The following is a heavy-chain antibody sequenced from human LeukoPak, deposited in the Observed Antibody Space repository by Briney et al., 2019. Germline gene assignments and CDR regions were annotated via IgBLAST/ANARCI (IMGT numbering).Heavy chain of an antibody. Sequence: ASVKVSCKASGGTFSSYAISWVRQAPGQGLEWMGGIIPIFGTANYAQKFQGRVTITADESTSTAYMELSSLRSEDTAVYYCARAPGLLGAFDIWGQGTMVTVSS. CDR3: ARAPGLLGAFDI. J-gene: IGHJ3*02. V-gene: IGHV1-69*13. CDR2: IIPIFGTA. CDR1: GGTFSSYA. D-gene: IGHD2-15*01.